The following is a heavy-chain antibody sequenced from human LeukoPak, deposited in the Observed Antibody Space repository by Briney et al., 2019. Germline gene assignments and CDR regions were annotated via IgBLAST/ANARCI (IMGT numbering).Heavy chain of an antibody. CDR2: IDYSGRT. J-gene: IGHJ3*02. Sequence: SETLSLTCTVSGGSISSYYWSWIRQPPGKGLEWIGYIDYSGRTNYNPSLKSRVTISVDTSKSQFSLKLSSVTAADTAVYYCARLGVPYAFDIWGQGTMVTVFS. V-gene: IGHV4-59*08. D-gene: IGHD3-3*01. CDR1: GGSISSYY. CDR3: ARLGVPYAFDI.